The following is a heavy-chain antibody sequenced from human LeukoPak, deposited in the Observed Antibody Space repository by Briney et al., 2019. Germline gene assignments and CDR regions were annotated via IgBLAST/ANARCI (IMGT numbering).Heavy chain of an antibody. Sequence: PGGSLRLSCAASGFTFSSYAMSWVRQAPGKGLEWVAIISYDVSTKYGDSVKGRFTISRDNSKNTVYLQMNSLRVEDTAIYYCARYYVGALDWWGQGSQVTVSS. CDR3: ARYYVGALDW. CDR1: GFTFSSYA. D-gene: IGHD1-26*01. J-gene: IGHJ4*02. V-gene: IGHV3-30*03. CDR2: ISYDVSTK.